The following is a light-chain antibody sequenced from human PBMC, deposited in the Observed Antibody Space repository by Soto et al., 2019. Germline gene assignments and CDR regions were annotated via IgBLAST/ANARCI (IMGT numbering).Light chain of an antibody. Sequence: EIVLTQSPGTLSLSPGERATLSCRASQSVTSNYLAWYQQKPDQAPRLLIYGASIRATGVPYRFSGSGSGTDFTLTITRLEPEDFAVYYCQQYGSSPLMYTFGQGTNLGVK. J-gene: IGKJ2*01. V-gene: IGKV3-20*01. CDR2: GAS. CDR3: QQYGSSPLMYT. CDR1: QSVTSNY.